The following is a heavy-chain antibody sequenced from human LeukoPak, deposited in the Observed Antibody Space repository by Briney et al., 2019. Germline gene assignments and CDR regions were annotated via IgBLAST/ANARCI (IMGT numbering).Heavy chain of an antibody. Sequence: PGGSLRLSCAASGFFFSSFEMNWVRQAPGKGLEWISYITSSGSSIYYADSVKGRFTISRDNSKNTLYLQMNSLRAEDTAVYYCARDVRDGYTFDYWGQGTLVTVSS. CDR2: ITSSGSSI. J-gene: IGHJ4*02. CDR1: GFFFSSFE. D-gene: IGHD5-24*01. V-gene: IGHV3-48*03. CDR3: ARDVRDGYTFDY.